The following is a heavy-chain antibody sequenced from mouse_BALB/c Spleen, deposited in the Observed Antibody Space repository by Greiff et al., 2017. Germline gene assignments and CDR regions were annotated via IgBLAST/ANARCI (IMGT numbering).Heavy chain of an antibody. CDR2: ISSGSSTI. J-gene: IGHJ3*01. CDR1: GFTFSSFG. V-gene: IGHV5-17*02. D-gene: IGHD2-10*02. CDR3: ARGYGSPWFAY. Sequence: EVNVVESGGGLVQPGGSRKLSCAASGFTFSSFGMHWVRQAPEKGLEWVAYISSGSSTIYYADTVKGRFTISRDNPKNTLFLQMNSLRSEDTAMYYCARGYGSPWFAYWGQGTLVTVSA.